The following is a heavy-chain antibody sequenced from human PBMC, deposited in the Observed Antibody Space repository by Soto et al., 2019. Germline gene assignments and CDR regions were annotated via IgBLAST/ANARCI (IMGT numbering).Heavy chain of an antibody. CDR2: IYHSGST. D-gene: IGHD2-8*02. CDR3: ARDKITGLFDY. V-gene: IGHV4-31*03. J-gene: IGHJ4*02. Sequence: PSETLSLTCTVSGGSISNGDYYWSWVRQNPGKGLEWIGHIYHSGSTNYNPSLKSRVTISVDTSKNQFSLKLTSVTAADTAVYYCARDKITGLFDYWGQGTLVTVSS. CDR1: GGSISNGDYY.